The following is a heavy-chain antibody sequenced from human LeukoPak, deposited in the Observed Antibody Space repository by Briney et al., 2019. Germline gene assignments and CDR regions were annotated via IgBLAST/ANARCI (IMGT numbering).Heavy chain of an antibody. CDR3: ARLHYYGSGSYCPFDY. Sequence: SETLSLTCTVSCGSISSYYWSWIRQPPGKGLEWIGYIYYSGSTNYNPSLKSRVTISVDTSKNQFSLKLSSVTAADTAVYYCARLHYYGSGSYCPFDYWGQGTLVTVSS. CDR1: CGSISSYY. D-gene: IGHD3-10*01. CDR2: IYYSGST. J-gene: IGHJ4*02. V-gene: IGHV4-59*08.